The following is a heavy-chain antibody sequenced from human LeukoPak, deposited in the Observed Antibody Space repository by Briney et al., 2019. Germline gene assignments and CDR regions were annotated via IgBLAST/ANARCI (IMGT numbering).Heavy chain of an antibody. CDR2: ISGSGGST. CDR1: RFTFNNYP. CDR3: AKETELTVSALFDH. Sequence: GESLRLSCAASRFTFNNYPMSWLPQAPGKGRKGLSAISGSGGSTFYADYVKGRFTISRDSYKNTLLLQLNSLRAEDTAVYYCAKETELTVSALFDHWGQGALVTVSS. V-gene: IGHV3-23*01. D-gene: IGHD2-21*02. J-gene: IGHJ4*02.